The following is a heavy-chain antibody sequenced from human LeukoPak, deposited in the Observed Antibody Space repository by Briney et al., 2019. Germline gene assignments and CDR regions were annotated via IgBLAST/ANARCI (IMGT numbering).Heavy chain of an antibody. CDR1: GYTFTTSG. Sequence: ASVKVSCKASGYTFTTSGISWVRQAPGQGLEWMGWISAYNGNTNYAQNLQGRVTMTTDTSTSTAYMELRSLRSEDTAVYYCTIQGWELNDYWGQGTLVTVSS. CDR3: TIQGWELNDY. D-gene: IGHD1-26*01. J-gene: IGHJ4*02. CDR2: ISAYNGNT. V-gene: IGHV1-18*01.